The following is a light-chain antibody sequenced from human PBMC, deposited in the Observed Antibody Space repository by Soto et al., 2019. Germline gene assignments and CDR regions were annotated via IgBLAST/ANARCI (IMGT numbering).Light chain of an antibody. CDR1: SSDVGGYSY. CDR2: DVS. CDR3: ASYTTSSTYV. Sequence: QSVLTQPASVSVSPGQSIAISCTGTSSDVGGYSYVSWYQQQPGKAPKLVISDVSNRPSGVSDRFSGSKSGNTASLTISGLQTEDEADYYCASYTTSSTYVFGTGTRPPS. J-gene: IGLJ1*01. V-gene: IGLV2-14*01.